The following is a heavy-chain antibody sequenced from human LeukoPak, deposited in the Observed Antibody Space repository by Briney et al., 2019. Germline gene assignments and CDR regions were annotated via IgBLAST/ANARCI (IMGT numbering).Heavy chain of an antibody. V-gene: IGHV4-39*01. J-gene: IGHJ4*02. D-gene: IGHD3-9*01. CDR3: ARFMTFDYLFPYVY. CDR2: VYYSGST. CDR1: GSSISSYCHY. Sequence: PSETLSLTCGVSGSSISSYCHYWLWIRQPPGKGLEWIGSVYYSGSTYYNPSLKSRVTISIDTSKNQFSLNLRSVTAADTAGDYCARFMTFDYLFPYVYWGQGTLVTVSS.